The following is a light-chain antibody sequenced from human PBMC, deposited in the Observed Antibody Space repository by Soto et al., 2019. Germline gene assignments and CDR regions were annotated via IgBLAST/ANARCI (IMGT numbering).Light chain of an antibody. CDR3: GSYTSSSTLL. CDR1: SSDVGTYKY. CDR2: EVS. V-gene: IGLV2-14*01. J-gene: IGLJ2*01. Sequence: QSALTQPASVSGSPGQSITISCTGTSSDVGTYKYVSWYQQYPGKAPKLMIYEVSNRPSGVSNRFSGSKSSNTASLTISGLQAEDEADYYCGSYTSSSTLLFGGGTKLTVL.